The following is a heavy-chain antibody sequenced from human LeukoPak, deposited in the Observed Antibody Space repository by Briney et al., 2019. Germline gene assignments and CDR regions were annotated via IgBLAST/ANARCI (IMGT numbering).Heavy chain of an antibody. D-gene: IGHD2-2*03. J-gene: IGHJ4*02. CDR2: VSYDESNK. V-gene: IGHV3-30*18. CDR3: AKAMDI. Sequence: GGSLRLSCAASGFTFSSHGMHWVRQAPGKGLEWVAVVSYDESNKEYADLAKGRFTISRDNSKNTLYLQMKSLRTEDTAVYYCAKAMDIWGQGTLVTVSS. CDR1: GFTFSSHG.